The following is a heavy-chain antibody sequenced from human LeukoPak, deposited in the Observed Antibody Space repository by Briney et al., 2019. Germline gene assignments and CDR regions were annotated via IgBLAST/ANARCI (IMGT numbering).Heavy chain of an antibody. Sequence: SVKVSCKASGGTFSSYAISWVRQAPGQGLEWMGRIIPILGIANYAQKFQGRVTITADKSTSTAYMELSSLRSEDTAVYYCASLSSHDYGDYFWFDPWGQGTLVTVS. CDR3: ASLSSHDYGDYFWFDP. D-gene: IGHD4-17*01. CDR1: GGTFSSYA. CDR2: IIPILGIA. J-gene: IGHJ5*02. V-gene: IGHV1-69*04.